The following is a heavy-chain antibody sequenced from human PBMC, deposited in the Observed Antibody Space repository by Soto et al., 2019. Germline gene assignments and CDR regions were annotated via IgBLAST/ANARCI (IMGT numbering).Heavy chain of an antibody. V-gene: IGHV4-4*02. Sequence: SETLSLTCVVSGGSISSSNWWSWVRQPPGKGLEWIGEIYHSGSTNYNPSLKSRVTISVDKSKNQFSLKLSSVTAADTAVYYCASIRYFDWLLYGWFDPWGQGTLVTVSS. CDR3: ASIRYFDWLLYGWFDP. CDR1: GGSISSSNW. D-gene: IGHD3-9*01. J-gene: IGHJ5*02. CDR2: IYHSGST.